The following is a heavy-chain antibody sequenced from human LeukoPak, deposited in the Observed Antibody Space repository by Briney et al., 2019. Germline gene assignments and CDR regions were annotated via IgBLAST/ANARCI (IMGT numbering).Heavy chain of an antibody. D-gene: IGHD3-22*01. V-gene: IGHV3-33*01. CDR1: GFTFSSYG. CDR3: ARDGDYYDSSGYPDY. Sequence: GGSLRLSCAASGFTFSSYGMHWVRQAPGKGLEWVAVIWYDGSNKYYADSVKGRFTISRDNSKDTLYLQMNSLRAEDTAVYYCARDGDYYDSSGYPDYWGQGTLVTVSS. J-gene: IGHJ4*02. CDR2: IWYDGSNK.